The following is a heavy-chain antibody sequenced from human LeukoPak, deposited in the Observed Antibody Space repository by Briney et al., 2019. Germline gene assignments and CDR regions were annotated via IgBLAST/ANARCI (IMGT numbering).Heavy chain of an antibody. J-gene: IGHJ4*02. Sequence: GGSLRLSCAASGFPFSSYEMNWVRQAPGKGLEWISCISGTGSTIYYADSVKGRFTISRDNAKNSLYLQMSSLRAEDTAVYYCARSWRFYFDFWGQGTLVIVSS. CDR3: ARSWRFYFDF. CDR2: ISGTGSTI. D-gene: IGHD3-3*01. V-gene: IGHV3-48*03. CDR1: GFPFSSYE.